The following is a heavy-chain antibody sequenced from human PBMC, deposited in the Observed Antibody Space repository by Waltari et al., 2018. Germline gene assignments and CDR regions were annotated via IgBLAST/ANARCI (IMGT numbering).Heavy chain of an antibody. Sequence: EVQLLESGGGLVQPGGSLRLSCAASGFTFSSYAMSWVRQAPGKGLEWVSVIYSGGSTYYADSVKGRFTISRDNSKNTLYPQMNSLRAEDTAVYYCARESAFDYWGQGTLVTVSS. J-gene: IGHJ4*02. D-gene: IGHD2-15*01. V-gene: IGHV3-23*03. CDR3: ARESAFDY. CDR1: GFTFSSYA. CDR2: IYSGGST.